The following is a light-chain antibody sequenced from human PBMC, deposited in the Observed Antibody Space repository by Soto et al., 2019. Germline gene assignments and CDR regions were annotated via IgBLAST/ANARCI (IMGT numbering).Light chain of an antibody. CDR3: QQYNNWRT. J-gene: IGKJ1*01. Sequence: EMVLTQSPGTLSLSPLEIGTVSCMASQSVSNNYLAWYQQKPGQAPRLLIYGASTRATGIPARFSGSGSGTEFTLTINSLQSEDFAVYYCQQYNNWRTFGQGTKVDIK. V-gene: IGKV3-15*01. CDR1: QSVSNN. CDR2: GAS.